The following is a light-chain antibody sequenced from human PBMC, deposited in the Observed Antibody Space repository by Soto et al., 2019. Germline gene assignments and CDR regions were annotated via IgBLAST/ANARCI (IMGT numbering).Light chain of an antibody. CDR3: QHYGTSPPLT. J-gene: IGKJ4*01. V-gene: IGKV3-20*01. CDR2: GAF. CDR1: QTVTSNS. Sequence: EIVLTQSPGTLSLPPGERATLSCRTSQTVTSNSLAWYQQKPGQAPRLLIYGAFSRATGIPDRFSGSGSGTDFTLTISRLEPEDFAVYYCQHYGTSPPLTFGGGTKVEIK.